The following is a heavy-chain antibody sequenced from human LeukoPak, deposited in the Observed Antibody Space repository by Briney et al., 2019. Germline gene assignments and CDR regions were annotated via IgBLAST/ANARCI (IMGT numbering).Heavy chain of an antibody. D-gene: IGHD3-3*01. CDR1: GGSISSYY. Sequence: SETLSLTCSVSGGSISSYYWSWIRQPPGKGLEWIGYIYYSGSTNYNPSLKSRVTISVDTSKNQFSLKLSSVTAADTAVYYCARAYPEYYDFWSGDYTPRGYYYYYYMDVWGKGTTVTVSS. CDR2: IYYSGST. V-gene: IGHV4-59*01. J-gene: IGHJ6*03. CDR3: ARAYPEYYDFWSGDYTPRGYYYYYYMDV.